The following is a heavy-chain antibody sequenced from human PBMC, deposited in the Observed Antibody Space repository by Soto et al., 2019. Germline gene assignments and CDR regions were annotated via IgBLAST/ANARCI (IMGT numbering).Heavy chain of an antibody. J-gene: IGHJ3*02. CDR3: ARGVYNWNYGVRAFDI. V-gene: IGHV4-34*01. CDR2: INHSGST. Sequence: SETLSLTCAVYGGSFSGYYWSWIRQPPGKGLEWVGEINHSGSTNYNPSLKSRVTISVDTSKNQFSLKLSSVTAADTAVYYCARGVYNWNYGVRAFDIWGQGTMVTVSS. CDR1: GGSFSGYY. D-gene: IGHD1-7*01.